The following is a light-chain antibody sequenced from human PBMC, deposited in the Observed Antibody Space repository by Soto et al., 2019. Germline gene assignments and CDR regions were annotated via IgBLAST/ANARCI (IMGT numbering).Light chain of an antibody. CDR1: QDISSY. J-gene: IGKJ4*01. Sequence: DIQLTQSPSFLSACVGDRVTITCRASQDISSYLAWFQQKPGKAPKVLIYAASILQGGVPSRFSGSGSGTEFTLTISSLQPEDFATYYCQQLNSYPLTFGGGTKVEIK. CDR3: QQLNSYPLT. V-gene: IGKV1-9*01. CDR2: AAS.